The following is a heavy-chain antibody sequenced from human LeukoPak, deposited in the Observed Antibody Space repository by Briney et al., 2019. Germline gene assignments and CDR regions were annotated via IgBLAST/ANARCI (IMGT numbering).Heavy chain of an antibody. CDR2: IYTSGST. CDR3: ARRPLSPVRAFFDY. CDR1: GGSISSGSYY. V-gene: IGHV4-61*02. D-gene: IGHD3-10*01. J-gene: IGHJ4*02. Sequence: PSETLSLTCTVSGGSISSGSYYWSWIRQPAGKGLEWIGRIYTSGSTNYNPSLKSRVTISVDTSKNQFSLKLSSVTAADTAVYYCARRPLSPVRAFFDYWGQGTLVTVSS.